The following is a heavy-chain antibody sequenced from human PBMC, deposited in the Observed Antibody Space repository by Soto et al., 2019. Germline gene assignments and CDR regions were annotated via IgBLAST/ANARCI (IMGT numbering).Heavy chain of an antibody. J-gene: IGHJ4*02. V-gene: IGHV1-8*01. Sequence: ASVKVSCKASGYTFTSYDINWVRQATGQGLEWMGWMNPNSGNTGYAQKFQGRVTMTKNTSISTAYMEPSSLRSEDTAVYYCARSIDYYGSGSNADYWGQGTLVTVSS. D-gene: IGHD3-10*01. CDR3: ARSIDYYGSGSNADY. CDR1: GYTFTSYD. CDR2: MNPNSGNT.